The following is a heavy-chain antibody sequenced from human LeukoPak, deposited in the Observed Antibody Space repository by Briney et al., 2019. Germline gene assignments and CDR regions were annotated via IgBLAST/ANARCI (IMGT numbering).Heavy chain of an antibody. CDR1: GYTFTSDA. CDR2: IKTNTGNP. V-gene: IGHV7-4-1*02. Sequence: ASVKVSCKASGYTFTSDAMKWVRQAPGQGLEWMGCIKTNTGNPTYAQGFTGGLVFSLDTSVRTAYLQSSSLEDEDTAVYYCARADREDIVVVVAAYHYYYYGRDGWGQGTTVTVSS. CDR3: ARADREDIVVVVAAYHYYYYGRDG. J-gene: IGHJ6*02. D-gene: IGHD2-15*01.